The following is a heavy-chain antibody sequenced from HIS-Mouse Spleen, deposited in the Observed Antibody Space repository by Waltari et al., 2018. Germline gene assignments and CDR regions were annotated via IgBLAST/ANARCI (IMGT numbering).Heavy chain of an antibody. CDR1: GGYFSGYS. CDR3: ARTGLTGSHFDY. D-gene: IGHD3-9*01. Sequence: QVQLQQWGAGLLKPSEPLSLPVAVSGGYFSGYSCAWPRQPPGQGLEWIGEINHSGSTNYNPSLKSRVTISVDTSKNQFSLKLSSVTAADTAVYYCARTGLTGSHFDYWGQGTLVTVSS. CDR2: INHSGST. J-gene: IGHJ4*02. V-gene: IGHV4-34*01.